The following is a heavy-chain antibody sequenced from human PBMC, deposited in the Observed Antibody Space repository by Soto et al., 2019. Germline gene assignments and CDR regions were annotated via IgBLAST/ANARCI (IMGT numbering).Heavy chain of an antibody. CDR3: VTDRVL. CDR2: IKSKTDGGTT. Sequence: EVQLVESGGCLVKPGGSLRLSFAASGFTFTNAWMNWVRQAPGTGLESIGRIKSKTDGGTTDYTAPVKGRFIISRDESKNTLVLQMSSLQIEDTAGDYCVTDRVLWGQGTLVTVFS. CDR1: GFTFTNAW. D-gene: IGHD3-10*01. J-gene: IGHJ4*02. V-gene: IGHV3-15*01.